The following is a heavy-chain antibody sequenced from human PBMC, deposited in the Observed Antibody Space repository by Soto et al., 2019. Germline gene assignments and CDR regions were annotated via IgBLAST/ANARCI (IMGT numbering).Heavy chain of an antibody. D-gene: IGHD2-15*01. CDR1: GYTFTSYA. Sequence: GASVKVSCKASGYTFTSYAMHWVRQAPGQRLGWMGWINAGNGNTKYSRKFQGRVTITRDTSASTAYMELSSLRSEDTAVYYCARESRYCSGGSCYFLPGIDYWGQGTLVTVSS. CDR2: INAGNGNT. CDR3: ARESRYCSGGSCYFLPGIDY. V-gene: IGHV1-3*01. J-gene: IGHJ4*02.